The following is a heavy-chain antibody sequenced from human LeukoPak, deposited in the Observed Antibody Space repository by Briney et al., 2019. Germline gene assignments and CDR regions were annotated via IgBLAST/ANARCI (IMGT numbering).Heavy chain of an antibody. CDR3: ARVGRSGSGSYFDY. J-gene: IGHJ4*02. CDR1: GFTFSSYS. V-gene: IGHV3-21*01. D-gene: IGHD3-10*01. Sequence: GGSLRLSCAASGFTFSSYSMNWVRQAPGKGLEWVSSISSSSSYIYYADSVKGRFTISRDNAKNSLYLQMNSLRAEDTAVYYCARVGRSGSGSYFDYWGQGTLVTVSS. CDR2: ISSSSSYI.